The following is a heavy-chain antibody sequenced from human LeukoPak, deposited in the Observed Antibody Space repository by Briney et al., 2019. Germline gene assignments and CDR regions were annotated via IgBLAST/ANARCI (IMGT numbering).Heavy chain of an antibody. CDR2: IYYSGST. CDR1: GDSISSADYY. J-gene: IGHJ4*02. D-gene: IGHD1-26*01. Sequence: SETLSLTCTVSGDSISSADYYWSWIRQPPGKGLEWIGYIYYSGSTYYNPSLKSRVIISADTSKNQFSLMLSSVTAADTAVYYCARVKYSGSYYGVDYWGQGTLVTVSS. CDR3: ARVKYSGSYYGVDY. V-gene: IGHV4-30-4*08.